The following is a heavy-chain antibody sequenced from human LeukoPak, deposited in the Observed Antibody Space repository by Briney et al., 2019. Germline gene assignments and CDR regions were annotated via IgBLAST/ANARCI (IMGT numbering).Heavy chain of an antibody. CDR1: GFTFSSYE. Sequence: GGSLRLSCAASGFTFSSYEMNWVRQAPGKGLEWVSYISSSGSTIYYADSVKGRFTISRDNAKNSLYLQMNSLRAEDTAVYYCVRRAGGYSHPYDYWGQGTLVTVSS. V-gene: IGHV3-48*03. J-gene: IGHJ4*02. CDR2: ISSSGSTI. CDR3: VRRAGGYSHPYDY. D-gene: IGHD4-23*01.